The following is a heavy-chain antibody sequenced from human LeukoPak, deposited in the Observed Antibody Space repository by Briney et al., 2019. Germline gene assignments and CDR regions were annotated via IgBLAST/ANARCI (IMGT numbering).Heavy chain of an antibody. CDR3: AKRPGIAAAGSLNWFDP. CDR1: GFTLSSYA. D-gene: IGHD6-13*01. Sequence: TGGSLRLSCAASGFTLSSYAMSWVRQAPGKGLEWVSAISGSGGSTYYADSVKGRFTISRDNSKNTLYLQMNSLRAEDTAVYYCAKRPGIAAAGSLNWFDPWGQETLVTVSS. CDR2: ISGSGGST. V-gene: IGHV3-23*01. J-gene: IGHJ5*02.